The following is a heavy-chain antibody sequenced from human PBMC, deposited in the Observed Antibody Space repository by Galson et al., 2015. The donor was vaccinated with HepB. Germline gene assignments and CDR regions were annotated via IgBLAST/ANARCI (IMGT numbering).Heavy chain of an antibody. CDR1: GYTFTSYA. CDR2: INAGNGNT. CDR3: ARGHDFWSGYYRFDP. V-gene: IGHV1-3*01. J-gene: IGHJ5*02. D-gene: IGHD3-3*01. Sequence: SVKVSCKASGYTFTSYAMHWVRQAPGQRLEWMGWINAGNGNTKYSQKFQGRVTITRDTSASTAYMELSSLRSEDTAVYYCARGHDFWSGYYRFDPWGQGTLVTVSS.